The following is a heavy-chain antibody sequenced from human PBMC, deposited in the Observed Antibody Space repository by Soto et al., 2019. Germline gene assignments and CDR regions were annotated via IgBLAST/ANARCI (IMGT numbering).Heavy chain of an antibody. CDR3: ARGFGYYYDSSGYKLDY. Sequence: QVQLVQSGAEVKKPGSSVKVSCKASGGTFSSYAISWVRQAPGQGLEWMGGIIPIFGTANYAQKFQGRVTSTADESTSTAYMELSSLRSEDTAVYYCARGFGYYYDSSGYKLDYWGQGTLVTVSS. CDR2: IIPIFGTA. V-gene: IGHV1-69*01. CDR1: GGTFSSYA. D-gene: IGHD3-22*01. J-gene: IGHJ4*02.